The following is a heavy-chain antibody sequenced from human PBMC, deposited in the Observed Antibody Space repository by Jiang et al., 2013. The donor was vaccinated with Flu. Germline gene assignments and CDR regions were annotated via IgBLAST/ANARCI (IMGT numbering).Heavy chain of an antibody. V-gene: IGHV3-30*02. CDR2: LRYNGSDK. Sequence: QLVESGGAVVQPGGSLRVSCVGSGFTFGSYGMHWVRQAPGKGLEWVAFLRYNGSDKKYGESVKGRFTISRDNSNNTLYLQMNSLRREDSAIYYCVRPGWDVWGQGTTVTVSS. CDR1: GFTFGSYG. CDR3: VRPGWDV. D-gene: IGHD1-14*01. J-gene: IGHJ6*02.